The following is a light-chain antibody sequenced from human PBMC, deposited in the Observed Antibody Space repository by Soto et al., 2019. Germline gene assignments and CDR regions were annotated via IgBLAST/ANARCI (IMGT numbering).Light chain of an antibody. CDR1: QSVSSY. CDR3: QQRSNWPVT. V-gene: IGKV3-11*01. Sequence: EIVLTQSPGTLSLSPGERATLSCRASQSVSSYLAWYQQKPGQAPRLLIYDASTRATGISARFSGSESGTDFTLTISGLEPEDFALYYCQQRSNWPVTFCQATKVEVK. CDR2: DAS. J-gene: IGKJ1*01.